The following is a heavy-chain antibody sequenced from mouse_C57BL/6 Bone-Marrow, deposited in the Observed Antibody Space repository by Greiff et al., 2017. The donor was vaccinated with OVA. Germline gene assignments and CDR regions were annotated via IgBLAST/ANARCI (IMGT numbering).Heavy chain of an antibody. Sequence: QVQLQQSGAELVMPGASVKLSCKASGYTFTSYWMHWVKQRPGQGLEWIGEIDPSDSYTNYNQKFKGKSTLTVDKSSSTAYMQLSSLTSEDSAVYYCAREDYEGPFAYWGQGTLVTVSA. CDR1: GYTFTSYW. CDR3: AREDYEGPFAY. CDR2: IDPSDSYT. V-gene: IGHV1-69*01. J-gene: IGHJ3*01. D-gene: IGHD2-4*01.